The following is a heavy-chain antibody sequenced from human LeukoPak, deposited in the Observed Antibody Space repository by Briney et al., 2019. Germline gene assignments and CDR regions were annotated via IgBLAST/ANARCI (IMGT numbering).Heavy chain of an antibody. Sequence: SETLSLTCTVSGGSISSGSYYWSWIRQPAGKGLEWIGYIYYSGSTNYNPSLKSRVTISVDTSKNQFSLKLSSVTAADTAVYYCARSRYSSGWVFDYWGQGTLVTVSS. CDR3: ARSRYSSGWVFDY. D-gene: IGHD6-19*01. J-gene: IGHJ4*02. CDR2: IYYSGST. V-gene: IGHV4-61*10. CDR1: GGSISSGSYY.